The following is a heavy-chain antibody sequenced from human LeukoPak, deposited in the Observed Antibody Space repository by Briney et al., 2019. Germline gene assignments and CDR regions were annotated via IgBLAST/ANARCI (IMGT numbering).Heavy chain of an antibody. CDR3: ATSTTTVVTPWHNYYYYMDV. CDR1: GGTFSSYA. J-gene: IGHJ6*03. CDR2: IIPIFGTA. V-gene: IGHV1-69*05. D-gene: IGHD4-23*01. Sequence: GASVKVSCKASGGTFSSYAISWVRQAPGQGLEWMGGIIPIFGTANYAQKFQGRVTITTDESTSTAYMELSSLRSEDTAVYYCATSTTTVVTPWHNYYYYMDVWGKGTTVTVSS.